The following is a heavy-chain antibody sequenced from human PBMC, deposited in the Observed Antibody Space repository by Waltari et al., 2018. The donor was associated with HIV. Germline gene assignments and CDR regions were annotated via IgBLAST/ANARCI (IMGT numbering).Heavy chain of an antibody. V-gene: IGHV2-70*15. Sequence: QVTLRESGPALVKTTQTLTLPCTFSGFSLNTSGMCVSWIRQPPGKALEWLARIDSDDDTYYSTSLKSRLTISKDTCKDQVVLTMTNRDPVDTATYYCARSEITMVRGATYGMDVWGQGTTVSVSS. D-gene: IGHD3-10*01. CDR3: ARSEITMVRGATYGMDV. CDR1: GFSLNTSGMC. CDR2: IDSDDDT. J-gene: IGHJ6*02.